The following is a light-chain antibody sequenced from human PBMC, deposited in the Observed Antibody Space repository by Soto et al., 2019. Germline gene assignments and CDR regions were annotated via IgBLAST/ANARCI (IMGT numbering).Light chain of an antibody. Sequence: QSALTQPASVSGSPGQSITISCTGTSSDVGSYNLVSWYQQHPGKAPKLMIYEGSKRPSGVSNRFSGSKSGNTASLTISGLQAEDEADYYCCSYAGSSTHAVFGGGTQLTSS. CDR2: EGS. CDR3: CSYAGSSTHAV. CDR1: SSDVGSYNL. V-gene: IGLV2-23*01. J-gene: IGLJ7*01.